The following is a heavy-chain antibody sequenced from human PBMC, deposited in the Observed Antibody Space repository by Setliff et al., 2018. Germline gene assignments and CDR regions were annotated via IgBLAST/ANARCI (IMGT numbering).Heavy chain of an antibody. Sequence: KPSETLSLTCTVSGGSIINSYYWSWIRQPAGKGLAWIGRISTSGNTNYNPSLKSRVTVSLDTSKNQFSLKLTSMTAADTAVYYCARDQWVRSPPLYFSYSMDVWGQGTTVTVSS. J-gene: IGHJ6*02. CDR3: ARDQWVRSPPLYFSYSMDV. CDR2: ISTSGNT. V-gene: IGHV4-4*07. D-gene: IGHD5-12*01. CDR1: GGSIINSYY.